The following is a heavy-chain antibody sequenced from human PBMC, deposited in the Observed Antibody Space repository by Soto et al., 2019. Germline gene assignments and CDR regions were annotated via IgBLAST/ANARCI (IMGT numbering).Heavy chain of an antibody. J-gene: IGHJ4*02. CDR1: GFTFFRYA. CDR3: ARDIGEMSAV. D-gene: IGHD3-10*01. CDR2: IGDREDAK. V-gene: IGHV3-23*01. Sequence: PGGSLRLSCAASGFTFFRYAMTWVRQAPGKRPEWVSTIGDREDAKHYADSVKGRFTVSRDDSRNMLYLQMNRLRVEDTAVYYCARDIGEMSAVWGQGTQVTVSS.